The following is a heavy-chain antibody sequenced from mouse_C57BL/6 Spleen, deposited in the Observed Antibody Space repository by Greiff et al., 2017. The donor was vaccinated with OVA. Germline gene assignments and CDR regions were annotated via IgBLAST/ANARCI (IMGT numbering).Heavy chain of an antibody. CDR2: IHPNSGST. J-gene: IGHJ4*01. CDR1: GYTFTSYW. V-gene: IGHV1-64*01. CDR3: ARVYGNYLYYFDY. Sequence: QVQLQQPGAELVKPGASVKLSCKASGYTFTSYWMHWVKQRPGQGLEWIGMIHPNSGSTNYNEKFKSKATLTVDKSSSTAYMQLSSLTSEDSAVYYCARVYGNYLYYFDYWGQGTSVTVSS. D-gene: IGHD2-1*01.